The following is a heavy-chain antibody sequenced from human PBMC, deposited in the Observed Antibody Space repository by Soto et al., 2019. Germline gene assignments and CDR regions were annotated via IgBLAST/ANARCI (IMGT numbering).Heavy chain of an antibody. CDR3: ARDRRLRDFWSRYSWFVP. J-gene: IGHJ5*02. D-gene: IGHD3-3*01. CDR2: ISAYNGNT. Sequence: WNPFGFTATRRGVFWLCHSHVQVLEWMGWISAYNGNTIYAQKLQGRVTMTTDTSTSTAYMELRSLRSDDTAVYYCARDRRLRDFWSRYSWFVPCGQGTLV. V-gene: IGHV1-18*04. CDR1: GFTATRRG.